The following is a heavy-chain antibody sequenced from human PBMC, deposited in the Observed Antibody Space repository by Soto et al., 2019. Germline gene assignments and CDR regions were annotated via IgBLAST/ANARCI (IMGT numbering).Heavy chain of an antibody. D-gene: IGHD5-18*01. J-gene: IGHJ4*02. V-gene: IGHV3-30*18. CDR1: GFTFSSYG. CDR2: ISYDGSNK. Sequence: QVQLVESGGGVVQPGRSLRLSCAASGFTFSSYGMHWVRQAPGKGLEWVAVISYDGSNKYYADSVKGRFTISRDNSKNTLYLQMNSLRAEDTAVHYCAKDQRYSYGYGAHYWGQGTLVTVSS. CDR3: AKDQRYSYGYGAHY.